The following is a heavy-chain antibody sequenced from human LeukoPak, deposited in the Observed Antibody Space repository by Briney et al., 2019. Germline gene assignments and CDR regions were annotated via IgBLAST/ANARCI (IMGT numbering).Heavy chain of an antibody. D-gene: IGHD4/OR15-4a*01. CDR2: ISVSGAGT. V-gene: IGHV3-23*01. J-gene: IGHJ4*02. Sequence: QAGGSLRLSCAASEFTFSYHAMSWVRQAPGKGLEWVSSISVSGAGTYYADSVKGRFTISRDNSKNTLYLEMNSLRAEDTAVYYCAKRVPYYFDYWGQGTLVTVSS. CDR1: EFTFSYHA. CDR3: AKRVPYYFDY.